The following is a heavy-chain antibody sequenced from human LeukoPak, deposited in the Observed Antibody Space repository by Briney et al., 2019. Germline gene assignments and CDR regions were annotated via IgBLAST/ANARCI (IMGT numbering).Heavy chain of an antibody. V-gene: IGHV3-21*04. J-gene: IGHJ3*02. D-gene: IGHD2-15*01. Sequence: GGSLRLSCAASGFTFSSYSMNWVRQAPGKGLERVSSISSSSSYIYYADSVKGRFTISRDNAKNSLYLQMNSLRAEDTAVYYCAKSMVVVVVAATQTAFDIWGQGTMVTVSS. CDR3: AKSMVVVVVAATQTAFDI. CDR1: GFTFSSYS. CDR2: ISSSSSYI.